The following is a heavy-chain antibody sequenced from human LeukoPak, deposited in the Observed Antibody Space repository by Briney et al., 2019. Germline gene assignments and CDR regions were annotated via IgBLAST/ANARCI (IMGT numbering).Heavy chain of an antibody. CDR1: GFIFSNYY. J-gene: IGHJ6*02. CDR2: ISRSRGDA. CDR3: ARGHYGMDV. V-gene: IGHV3-11*03. Sequence: GGSLRLSCAASGFIFSNYYMSWIRQAPGEGLEWVSYISRSRGDANYADSVKGRFTISRDNAKNSLYLRMNSLRVEDTAVYYCARGHYGMDVWGQGTTVTVSS.